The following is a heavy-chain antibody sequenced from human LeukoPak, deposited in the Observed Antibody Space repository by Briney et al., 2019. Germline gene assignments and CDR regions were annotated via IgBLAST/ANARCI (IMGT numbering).Heavy chain of an antibody. CDR2: ISGSGGST. V-gene: IGHV3-23*01. CDR3: AKENYDILTGYPTDY. J-gene: IGHJ4*02. D-gene: IGHD3-9*01. Sequence: GGSLRLSCAASGFTFSSYALSWVRQAPGKGLEWVSAISGSGGSTDYADSVKGRFTISRDNSKNTLYLQMNSLRAEDTAVYYCAKENYDILTGYPTDYWGQGTLVTASS. CDR1: GFTFSSYA.